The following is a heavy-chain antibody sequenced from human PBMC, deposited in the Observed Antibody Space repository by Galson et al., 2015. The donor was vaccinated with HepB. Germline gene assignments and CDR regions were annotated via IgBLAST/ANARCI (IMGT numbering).Heavy chain of an antibody. D-gene: IGHD3-22*01. CDR3: AKDIGSSGYYVGIDY. Sequence: SLRLSCAASGFTFDDYAMHWVRQAPGKGLEWVSGISWNSGSIGYADSVKGRFTISRDNAKNSLYLQMNSLRAEDTALYYCAKDIGSSGYYVGIDYWGQGTLVTVSS. CDR1: GFTFDDYA. CDR2: ISWNSGSI. V-gene: IGHV3-9*01. J-gene: IGHJ4*02.